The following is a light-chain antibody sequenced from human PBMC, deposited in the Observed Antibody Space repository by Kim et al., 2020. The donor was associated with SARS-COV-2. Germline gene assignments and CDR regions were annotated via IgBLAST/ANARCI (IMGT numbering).Light chain of an antibody. Sequence: DIQMTQSPSSLSASVGDRVTISCRASQSINTYLNWYQQKPGKAPNLLIYGASNLQSGVPSRFSGSGSGTDFTLTISSLQPEDSATDYCQQSHIARTFSKGTKLDIK. J-gene: IGKJ1*01. CDR3: QQSHIART. CDR1: QSINTY. CDR2: GAS. V-gene: IGKV1-39*01.